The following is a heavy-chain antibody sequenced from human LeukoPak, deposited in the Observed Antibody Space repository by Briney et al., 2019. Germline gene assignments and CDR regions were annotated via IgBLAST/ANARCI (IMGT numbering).Heavy chain of an antibody. V-gene: IGHV3-49*03. CDR1: GFTFGDYA. Sequence: SGGSLRLSCTASGFTFGDYAMSWFRQAPGKGLEGVGFIRSKAYGCTTEYAASVKGRFNISRDDSKSIAYLQMNSLKTEDTAVYYCTRELGYYGSGFDYWGQGTLVTVSS. J-gene: IGHJ4*02. CDR2: IRSKAYGCTT. D-gene: IGHD3-10*01. CDR3: TRELGYYGSGFDY.